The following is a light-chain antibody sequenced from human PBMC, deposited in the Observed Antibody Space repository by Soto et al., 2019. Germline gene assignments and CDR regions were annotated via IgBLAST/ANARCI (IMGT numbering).Light chain of an antibody. CDR2: DAS. CDR3: HQYGSSPLT. CDR1: QSVTSSY. Sequence: EIVLTQSPGTLSLSPGDRATLSCRASQSVTSSYLAWSQQKPGQAPRLLIYDASSRATGIPDRFSGSGSGTDFTLTISRLEPEDFAVYSCHQYGSSPLTFGQGTKLEIK. V-gene: IGKV3-20*01. J-gene: IGKJ2*01.